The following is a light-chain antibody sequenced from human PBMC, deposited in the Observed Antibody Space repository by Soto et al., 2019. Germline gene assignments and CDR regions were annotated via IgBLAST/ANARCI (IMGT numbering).Light chain of an antibody. CDR2: GAS. J-gene: IGKJ1*01. V-gene: IGKV3-15*01. CDR1: ESVSTN. CDR3: QQYRNWPRT. Sequence: EIGLKQSPPTLSLAPGELTPLXCRASESVSTNLAWYQQKAGQAPRLLIYGASTRATGIPARFSGSGSGTEFTLTISGLQSEDFAVYYCQQYRNWPRTFGQGTKVDI.